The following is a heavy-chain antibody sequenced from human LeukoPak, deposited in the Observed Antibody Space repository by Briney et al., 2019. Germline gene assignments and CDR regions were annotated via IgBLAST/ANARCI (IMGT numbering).Heavy chain of an antibody. CDR1: GFTFSSYW. J-gene: IGHJ4*02. V-gene: IGHV3-7*01. CDR2: IKQDGSEK. Sequence: GGSLRLSCAASGFTFSSYWMSWVRQAPGKGLEWVANIKQDGSEKYYVDSVKGRFTISRDNAKNSLFLQMNSLRAEDTAVYYCARDVAGVAAAGFDYWGQGTLVTVSS. D-gene: IGHD6-13*01. CDR3: ARDVAGVAAAGFDY.